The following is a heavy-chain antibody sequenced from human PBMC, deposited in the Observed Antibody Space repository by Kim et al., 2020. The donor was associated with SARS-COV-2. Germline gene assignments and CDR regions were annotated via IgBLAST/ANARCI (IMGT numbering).Heavy chain of an antibody. D-gene: IGHD3-9*01. CDR2: VKSKTDGGTS. J-gene: IGHJ4*02. CDR3: TTGSTDSYYHILTGPAYFVC. Sequence: GGSLRLSCAASGFTFTNAWMSWVRQAPGKGLEWVGRVKSKTDGGTSDYAAPVKGRFTISRDDSKDTLYLQMNSLKSEDTAVYYCTTGSTDSYYHILTGPAYFVCWGQGTLLTVSS. CDR1: GFTFTNAW. V-gene: IGHV3-15*01.